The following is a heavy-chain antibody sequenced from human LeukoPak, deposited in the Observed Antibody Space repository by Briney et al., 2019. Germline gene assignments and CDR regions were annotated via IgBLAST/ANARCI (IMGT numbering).Heavy chain of an antibody. J-gene: IGHJ3*02. Sequence: GGSLRLSCAASGFTVSSNYMSWVRQAPGKGLEWVSVIYSGGSTYYADSVKGRFTISRDNSKNTLYLQMNSLRAEDTAVYYCARGSYGSGSYFVWGVAFDIWGQGTMVTVSS. CDR3: ARGSYGSGSYFVWGVAFDI. CDR1: GFTVSSNY. V-gene: IGHV3-53*01. D-gene: IGHD3-10*01. CDR2: IYSGGST.